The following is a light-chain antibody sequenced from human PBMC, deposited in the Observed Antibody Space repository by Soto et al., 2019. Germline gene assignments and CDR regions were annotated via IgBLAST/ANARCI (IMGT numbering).Light chain of an antibody. Sequence: DIQMTYSPSSLSAVGGDRVTITCRASRGIGDRLAWFQQKPGKAPQFLIQAASNLQSGVPSRFSSSGSGTEFTLTISSLQPEDFATYYCQRLNGYVLTFGGGTKVDI. CDR1: RGIGDR. V-gene: IGKV1D-16*01. CDR2: AAS. CDR3: QRLNGYVLT. J-gene: IGKJ4*01.